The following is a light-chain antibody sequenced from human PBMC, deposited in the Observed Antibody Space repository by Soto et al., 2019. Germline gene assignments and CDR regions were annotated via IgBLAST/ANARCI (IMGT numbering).Light chain of an antibody. V-gene: IGKV1-39*01. CDR1: QSISSS. CDR2: AAS. J-gene: IGKJ1*01. Sequence: DIQMTQSPSSLSASVGDRVTITCRESQSISSSLNWYQQKPGKAPKLLIYAASSLQSGVPSRFSGSGSGTDFTLTISSLQPEDFATYYCQQSYRTPHTFGQGTKVEIK. CDR3: QQSYRTPHT.